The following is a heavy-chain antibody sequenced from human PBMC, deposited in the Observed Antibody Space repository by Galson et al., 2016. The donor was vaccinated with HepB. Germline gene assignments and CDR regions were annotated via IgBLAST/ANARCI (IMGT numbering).Heavy chain of an antibody. CDR3: VREPNAGAYYYDY. CDR2: IKGDGSVK. J-gene: IGHJ4*02. V-gene: IGHV3-7*01. Sequence: SLRLSCAASGFRFSGYWLTWVRQAPGKGMEWVANIKGDGSVKYHVDTVKGRFTIARDNAENSLYLQMNSLRVDDTAVSYCVREPNAGAYYYDYWGQGTLVTVSS. CDR1: GFRFSGYW.